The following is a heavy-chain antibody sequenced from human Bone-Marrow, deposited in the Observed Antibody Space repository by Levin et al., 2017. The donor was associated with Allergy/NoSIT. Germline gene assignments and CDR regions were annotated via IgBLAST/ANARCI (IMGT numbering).Heavy chain of an antibody. Sequence: GGSLRLSCTASGFAFDDYAMNWVRQAPGKGLELVSGISWGSGNVVYAASVQGRFTISRDNAQNSVYLEMNSLRPDDTALYYCVKGRGSGYYVDDAFDLWGQGTMVAVSS. CDR3: VKGRGSGYYVDDAFDL. J-gene: IGHJ3*01. CDR2: ISWGSGNV. V-gene: IGHV3-9*01. D-gene: IGHD3-3*01. CDR1: GFAFDDYA.